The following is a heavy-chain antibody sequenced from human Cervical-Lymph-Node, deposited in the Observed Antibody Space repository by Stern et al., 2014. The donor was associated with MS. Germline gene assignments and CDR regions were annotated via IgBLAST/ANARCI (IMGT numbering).Heavy chain of an antibody. CDR2: MNPSSGVT. V-gene: IGHV1-2*06. D-gene: IGHD1-1*01. J-gene: IGHJ4*02. Sequence: MQLVESGAEVKKPGASVKVSCKTSGYTFTSYYLHWVRQASGRGLEWIGRMNPSSGVTNYAPKFQGRVTMTRDTSMNTAYMELDNLRSDDTAVFYCASRVGGTALARWGQGTLVTVSS. CDR1: GYTFTSYY. CDR3: ASRVGGTALAR.